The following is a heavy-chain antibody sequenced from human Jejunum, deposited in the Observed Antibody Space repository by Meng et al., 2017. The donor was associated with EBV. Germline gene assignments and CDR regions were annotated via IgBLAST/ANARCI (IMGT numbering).Heavy chain of an antibody. CDR2: VSGSGGNT. J-gene: IGHJ4*02. Sequence: EVQLLEYGGGLVQPGGSLRLSCAASGLTFSSYSMSWVRQAPGKGLEWVSTVSGSGGNTYYADSVKGRFTISRDISKNTLYLQMNSLTAEDTAIYYCAKLLKYWGQGTLVTVSS. V-gene: IGHV3-23*01. CDR3: AKLLKY. CDR1: GLTFSSYS.